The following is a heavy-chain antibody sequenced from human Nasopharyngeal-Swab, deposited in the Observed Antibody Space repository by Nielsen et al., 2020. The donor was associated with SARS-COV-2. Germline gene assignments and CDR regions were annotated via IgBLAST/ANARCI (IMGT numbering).Heavy chain of an antibody. CDR2: IILILGIA. Sequence: SVKVSCKASGGTFSSYAISWVRQAPGQGLEWMGRIILILGIANYAQKFQGRVTITADKSTSTAYMALSSLRSEDTAVYYCAREYCSGGSCYGNYGMDVWGQGTTVTVSS. V-gene: IGHV1-69*04. CDR1: GGTFSSYA. J-gene: IGHJ6*02. CDR3: AREYCSGGSCYGNYGMDV. D-gene: IGHD2-15*01.